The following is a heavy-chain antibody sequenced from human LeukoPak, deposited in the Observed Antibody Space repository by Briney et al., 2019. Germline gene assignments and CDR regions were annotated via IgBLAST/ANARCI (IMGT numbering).Heavy chain of an antibody. CDR2: ISGSGGST. CDR1: GLTFSSYA. Sequence: GGPLRLSCAASGLTFSSYAMSWARQAPGKGLEWVSAISGSGGSTYYADPVKGRFTISRDNSKNTLYLQMNSLRAEDTAVYYCAKETGGDSYGLDWFDPWGRGTLVTVSS. V-gene: IGHV3-23*01. CDR3: AKETGGDSYGLDWFDP. J-gene: IGHJ5*02. D-gene: IGHD5-18*01.